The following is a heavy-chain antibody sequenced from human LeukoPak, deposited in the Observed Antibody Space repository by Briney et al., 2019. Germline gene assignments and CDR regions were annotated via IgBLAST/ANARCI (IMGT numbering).Heavy chain of an antibody. D-gene: IGHD5-18*01. J-gene: IGHJ6*02. CDR2: ISYGGSNK. CDR3: ARDGPVDTAMVTGYYYGMDV. CDR1: GFTFSSYA. Sequence: PGGSLRLSCAASGFTFSSYAMHWVRQAPGKGLEWVAVISYGGSNKYYADSVKGRFTISRDNSKNTLYLQMNSLRAEDTAVYYCARDGPVDTAMVTGYYYGMDVWGQGTTVTVSS. V-gene: IGHV3-30*04.